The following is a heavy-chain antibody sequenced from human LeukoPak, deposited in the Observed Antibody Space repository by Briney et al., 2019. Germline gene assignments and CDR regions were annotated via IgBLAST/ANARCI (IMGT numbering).Heavy chain of an antibody. V-gene: IGHV3-23*01. CDR2: ISGSDGST. CDR1: GFTFSSYG. CDR3: PPGLYYFDY. Sequence: GGTLRLSCAASGFTFSSYGMSWVRQAPGKGLEWVSAISGSDGSTYYADSVKGRFTISRDNSKNTLYLQMNSLRAEDTAVYYCPPGLYYFDYWGQGTLVTVSS. J-gene: IGHJ4*02.